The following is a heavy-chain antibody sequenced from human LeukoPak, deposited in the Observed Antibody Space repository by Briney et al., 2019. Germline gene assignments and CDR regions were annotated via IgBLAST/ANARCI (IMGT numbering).Heavy chain of an antibody. Sequence: TGGSLRLSCAASGFTFSSYAMSWVRQAPGKGLEWVSAISGSGGSTYYADSVKGRFTISRDNSKNTLYLQMNSLRAEDTAVYYCAKSGSSWYYYYMDVWGKGTTVTVSS. J-gene: IGHJ6*03. CDR2: ISGSGGST. V-gene: IGHV3-23*01. D-gene: IGHD6-13*01. CDR3: AKSGSSWYYYYMDV. CDR1: GFTFSSYA.